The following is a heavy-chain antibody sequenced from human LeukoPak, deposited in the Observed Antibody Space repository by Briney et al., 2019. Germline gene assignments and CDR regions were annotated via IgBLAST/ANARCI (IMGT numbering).Heavy chain of an antibody. D-gene: IGHD3-3*01. V-gene: IGHV3-15*01. Sequence: KTGGSLRLSCAASRFTFSNAWMSWLRQAPGKGLEWVGRIKSKTDGGTTDYAAPVKGRFNISRDDSKNTLYLQMNSLKTEDTAVYYCTTDYYDFWSGYENYFDYWGQGTLVTVSS. CDR1: RFTFSNAW. CDR3: TTDYYDFWSGYENYFDY. J-gene: IGHJ4*02. CDR2: IKSKTDGGTT.